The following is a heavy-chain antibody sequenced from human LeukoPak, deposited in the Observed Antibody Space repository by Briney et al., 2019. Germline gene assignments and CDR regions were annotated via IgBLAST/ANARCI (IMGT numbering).Heavy chain of an antibody. D-gene: IGHD3-22*01. V-gene: IGHV3-30-3*01. CDR1: GFVFDSHA. CDR3: AGVMYSSGYYPLDY. Sequence: PGGSLRLSCAASGFVFDSHAMHWVRQAPGKGLEWLAVISYDGINKYYADSVKGRFTISRDNSKNTLDLQMNSLRAEDTAVYYCAGVMYSSGYYPLDYWGQGTLVTVSS. J-gene: IGHJ4*02. CDR2: ISYDGINK.